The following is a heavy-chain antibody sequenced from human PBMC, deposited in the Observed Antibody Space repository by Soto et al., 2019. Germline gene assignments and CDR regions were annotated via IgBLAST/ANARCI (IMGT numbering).Heavy chain of an antibody. CDR2: ISGSAENT. CDR3: AKDTNRYDSSGHYDA. J-gene: IGHJ5*02. Sequence: PGGSRRLSCAASGFTFSNFVMSWVRRAPGKGLEWVSGISGSAENTNYADSVRGRFTISRDNFKTTLTLQMNSLRVDDTAVYYCAKDTNRYDSSGHYDAWGQGILVKVSS. D-gene: IGHD3-22*01. CDR1: GFTFSNFV. V-gene: IGHV3-23*01.